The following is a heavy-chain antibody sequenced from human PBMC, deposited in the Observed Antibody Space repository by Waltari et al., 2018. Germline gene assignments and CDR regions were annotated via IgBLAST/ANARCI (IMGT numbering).Heavy chain of an antibody. J-gene: IGHJ4*02. CDR1: GYSISSGSY. D-gene: IGHD6-13*01. CDR3: ARRGSTWYYFDY. Sequence: QVQLQESGPGLVKPSETLSLTCAVSGYSISSGSYWGLTRQPPGKGLEWIGNLYPSGSTYYNPSLKSRVTISVDTSKNQFSLKVTSVTAADTAVFYCARRGSTWYYFDYWGQGTLVTVSS. CDR2: LYPSGST. V-gene: IGHV4-38-2*01.